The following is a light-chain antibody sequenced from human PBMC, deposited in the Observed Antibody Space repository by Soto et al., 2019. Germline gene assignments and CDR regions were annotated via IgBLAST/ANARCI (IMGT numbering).Light chain of an antibody. J-gene: IGKJ1*01. CDR1: QSVSSN. CDR3: QQYNNWPTWT. V-gene: IGKV3-15*01. Sequence: EIVMTQSPATLSVSPGERATLSCRASQSVSSNLAWYQQKPGHAPRLLIYGASTRATGIPARFSGSGYGTEFTLTISSLPSEDFAVYYCQQYNNWPTWTFGQGTKVEIK. CDR2: GAS.